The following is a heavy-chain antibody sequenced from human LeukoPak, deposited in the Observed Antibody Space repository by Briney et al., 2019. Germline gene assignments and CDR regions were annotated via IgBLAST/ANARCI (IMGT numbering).Heavy chain of an antibody. J-gene: IGHJ4*02. V-gene: IGHV4-31*03. Sequence: SETLSLTCTVSGGSISSGGYYWTWIRQHPGKGLEWIGYIYYSGSTYYNPSLKSRVIILVDTSKNQFSLRLNSVTAADTAVYYCARGDSSSWYFDYWGQGALVTVSS. D-gene: IGHD6-13*01. CDR2: IYYSGST. CDR1: GGSISSGGYY. CDR3: ARGDSSSWYFDY.